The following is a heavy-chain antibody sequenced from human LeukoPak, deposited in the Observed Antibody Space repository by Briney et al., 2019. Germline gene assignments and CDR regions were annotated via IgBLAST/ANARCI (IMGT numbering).Heavy chain of an antibody. Sequence: GGSLRLSCAASGFTFSSYAMSWVRQAPGKGLEWVSAISGSGGSTYYADSVKGRFSISRDNSKNTLYLQMNSLRAEDTAVYYCVKGGGRYDSSGYYHNFDYWGQGTLVTASS. CDR1: GFTFSSYA. CDR2: ISGSGGST. J-gene: IGHJ4*02. CDR3: VKGGGRYDSSGYYHNFDY. D-gene: IGHD3-22*01. V-gene: IGHV3-23*01.